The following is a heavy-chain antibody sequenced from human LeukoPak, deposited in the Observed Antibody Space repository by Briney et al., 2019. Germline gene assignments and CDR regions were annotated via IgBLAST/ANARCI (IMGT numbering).Heavy chain of an antibody. CDR3: ASGGRSGSYSGTFDY. V-gene: IGHV1-2*02. D-gene: IGHD3-10*01. CDR2: INPNSGGT. CDR1: GYTFTGYY. J-gene: IGHJ4*02. Sequence: GASVKVSCKASGYTFTGYYMHWVRQAPGQGLEWMGWINPNSGGTNYAQKFQGRVTMTRDTSISTAYMELSRLRSDDTAVYYCASGGRSGSYSGTFDYWGQGTLATVSS.